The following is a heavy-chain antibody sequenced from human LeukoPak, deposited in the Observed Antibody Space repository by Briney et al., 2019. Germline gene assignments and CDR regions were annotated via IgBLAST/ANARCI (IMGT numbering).Heavy chain of an antibody. D-gene: IGHD1-26*01. CDR1: GFTFGTYW. CDR2: INIDGGTT. Sequence: GGSLRLSCGASGFTFGTYWMHWVRQAPGKGLVWGSGINIDGGTTTYADSVKGRFTISRDNAKNSLYLQMNSLSAEDTDVYYCARFGSGSYYYDYWGQGTLVTVSS. V-gene: IGHV3-74*03. J-gene: IGHJ4*02. CDR3: ARFGSGSYYYDY.